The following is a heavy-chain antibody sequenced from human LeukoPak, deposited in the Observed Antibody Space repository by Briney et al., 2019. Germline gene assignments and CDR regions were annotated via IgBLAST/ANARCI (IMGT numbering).Heavy chain of an antibody. J-gene: IGHJ6*03. CDR1: GFTFSSYA. D-gene: IGHD3-3*01. Sequence: PGGSLRLSCAASGFTFSSYAMSWVRQAPGKGVEWVSAISGSGGSTYYADSVKGRFTISRDNSKNTLYLQMNSLSAEDTAVYYCVKPGDRSITIFGVAPDYYMDVWGKGTTVTVSS. CDR3: VKPGDRSITIFGVAPDYYMDV. CDR2: ISGSGGST. V-gene: IGHV3-23*01.